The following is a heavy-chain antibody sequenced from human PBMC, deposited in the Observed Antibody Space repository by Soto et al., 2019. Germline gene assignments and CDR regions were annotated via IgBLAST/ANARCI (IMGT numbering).Heavy chain of an antibody. J-gene: IGHJ5*01. D-gene: IGHD3-9*01. Sequence: ASVKVSCQASGYTFTGYYMHWVRQAPGQGLEWMGWINPNSGGTKSAQKFQGRVTMTRDTSISTAYMELNSLRVDDTAIYYCAKGWFYDVLTGHDSWGQGTLVTVSS. CDR2: INPNSGGT. CDR1: GYTFTGYY. CDR3: AKGWFYDVLTGHDS. V-gene: IGHV1-2*02.